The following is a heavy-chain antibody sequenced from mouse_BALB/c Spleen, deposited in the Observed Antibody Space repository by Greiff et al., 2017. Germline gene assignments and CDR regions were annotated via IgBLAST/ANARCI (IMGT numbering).Heavy chain of an antibody. J-gene: IGHJ3*01. D-gene: IGHD2-4*01. CDR1: GYTFTSYY. CDR3: ARYDYDPAWFAY. V-gene: IGHV1S56*01. Sequence: QVQLQQSGPELVKPGASVRISCKASGYTFTSYYIHWVKQRPGQGLEWIGWIYPGNVNTKYNEKFKGKATLTADKSSSTAYMQLSSLTSEDSAVYFCARYDYDPAWFAYWGQGTLVTISA. CDR2: IYPGNVNT.